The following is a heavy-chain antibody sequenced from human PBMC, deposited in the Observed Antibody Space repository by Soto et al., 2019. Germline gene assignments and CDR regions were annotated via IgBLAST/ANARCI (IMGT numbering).Heavy chain of an antibody. CDR1: GGTFSSYA. Sequence: QVQPVQSGAEVKNPGSSVKVSCKASGGTFSSYAISWVRQAPGQGLEWMGGFIPMFNRPHSARKFQGRVTINADESTCTAYMDLSNFRSEDTAVSYCAMGQFHHESNYYYAFDVWGQGTTVTVYS. J-gene: IGHJ6*02. CDR3: AMGQFHHESNYYYAFDV. V-gene: IGHV1-69*01. CDR2: FIPMFNRP.